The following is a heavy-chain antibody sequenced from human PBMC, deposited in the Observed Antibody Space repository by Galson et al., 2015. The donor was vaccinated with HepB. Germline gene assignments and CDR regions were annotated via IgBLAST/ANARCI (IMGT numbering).Heavy chain of an antibody. J-gene: IGHJ5*02. V-gene: IGHV4-4*02. CDR2: IYHSGST. D-gene: IGHD1/OR15-1a*01. Sequence: ETLSLTSGVSGGSISSSHWWSWVRQPPGKGLEWIGEIYHSGSTNYNPSLKSRVTITVDKSKNQFSLKVNSVTAAETAEYYGAIDGLRIGTTRFDPWGQGTLVTVSS. CDR3: AIDGLRIGTTRFDP. CDR1: GGSISSSHW.